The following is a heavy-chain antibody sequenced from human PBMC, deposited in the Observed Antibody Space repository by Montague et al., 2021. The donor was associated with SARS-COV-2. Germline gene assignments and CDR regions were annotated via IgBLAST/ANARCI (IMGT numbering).Heavy chain of an antibody. V-gene: IGHV3-20*01. Sequence: SLRLSCAVSGFTFDAYGMSWFRQAPGKGFEWVSGLSRSGDRTAYGDSVKGRFTISRDNAKNSLYLQMNSLRVEDTAFYHCSRGGGMIRGVVDFWGQGILVSVSS. CDR3: SRGGGMIRGVVDF. CDR2: LSRSGDRT. J-gene: IGHJ4*02. CDR1: GFTFDAYG. D-gene: IGHD3-10*01.